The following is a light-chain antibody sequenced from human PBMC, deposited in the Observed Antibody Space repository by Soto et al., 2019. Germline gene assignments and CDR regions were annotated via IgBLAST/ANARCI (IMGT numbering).Light chain of an antibody. CDR2: GAS. V-gene: IGKV3-20*01. CDR1: QSVSRNY. Sequence: EIVLTQSPGTLSLSPGERATLSCRASQSVSRNYLAWYQQQPRQPPSLLIYGASTRSTAIPDKFSGSWSGTDFTLTSSRLEPEDFAVYYWEQYGSSPPYTFGQGTKLEIK. CDR3: EQYGSSPPYT. J-gene: IGKJ2*01.